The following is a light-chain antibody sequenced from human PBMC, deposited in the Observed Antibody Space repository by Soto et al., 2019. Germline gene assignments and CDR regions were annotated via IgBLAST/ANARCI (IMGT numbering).Light chain of an antibody. J-gene: IGLJ2*01. CDR1: LSNIGSNF. Sequence: QSVLTQPPSASGTPGQRVTISCSGSLSNIGSNFIYWYQQLPGSAPKLLINRNNERPSGVPDRFSSSKSGTSASLAISGLRSEDEADYHCAAWDDSLRGVVFGGGTKVTVL. V-gene: IGLV1-47*01. CDR3: AAWDDSLRGVV. CDR2: RNN.